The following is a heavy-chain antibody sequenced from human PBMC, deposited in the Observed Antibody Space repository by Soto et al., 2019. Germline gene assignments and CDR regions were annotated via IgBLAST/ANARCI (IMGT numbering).Heavy chain of an antibody. J-gene: IGHJ6*02. CDR1: GGSINSGDYY. CDR2: IFHSGST. D-gene: IGHD3-10*01. Sequence: LSETLSLTCTVCGGSINSGDYYWTWVRQPPXKGLEWIGNIFHSGSTYYTPSLQSRVTISLDTSKNHFSLKLSSVTPADTAVYYCARERYYGSGTYYNFYSGMDVWGQGTTVTVSS. CDR3: ARERYYGSGTYYNFYSGMDV. V-gene: IGHV4-30-4*01.